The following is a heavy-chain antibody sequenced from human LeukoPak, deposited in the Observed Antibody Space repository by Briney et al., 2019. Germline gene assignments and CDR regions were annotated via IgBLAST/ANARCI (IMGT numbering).Heavy chain of an antibody. Sequence: SETLSLTCAVYGGSFSGYYWSWIRQPPGKGLEWIGEISHSGSTNYNPSLKSRVTISVDTSKNQFSLKLSSVTAADTAVYYCARTGSSSSGSLGCWGQGTLVTVSS. CDR3: ARTGSSSSGSLGC. CDR1: GGSFSGYY. D-gene: IGHD6-6*01. CDR2: ISHSGST. J-gene: IGHJ4*02. V-gene: IGHV4-34*01.